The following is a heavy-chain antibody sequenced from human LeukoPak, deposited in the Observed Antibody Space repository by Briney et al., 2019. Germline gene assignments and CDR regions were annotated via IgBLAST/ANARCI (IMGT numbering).Heavy chain of an antibody. CDR1: GFTFSDYY. D-gene: IGHD1-26*01. V-gene: IGHV3-11*06. CDR3: ARGVGARTPDAFDI. J-gene: IGHJ3*02. CDR2: ISSSSSYT. Sequence: GGSLRLSCAASGFTFSDYYMSWIRQAPGKGLEWVSYISSSSSYTNYAASVKGRFTISRDNAKNSLYLQMNSLRAEDTAVYYCARGVGARTPDAFDIWGQGTMVTVSS.